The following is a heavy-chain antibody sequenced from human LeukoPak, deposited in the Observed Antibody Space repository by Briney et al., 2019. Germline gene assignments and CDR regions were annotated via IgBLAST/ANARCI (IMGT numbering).Heavy chain of an antibody. CDR2: ISAYNGNT. V-gene: IGHV1-18*01. J-gene: IGHJ4*02. D-gene: IGHD2-2*01. Sequence: ASVKVSCKASGYTFTSYGISWVRQAPGQGLEWMGWISAYNGNTNYAQKLQGRVTMTTDTSTSTAYMELRSLRSDDTAVYYCARGRGGYCSSTSCPHECWGQGTLVTVSS. CDR1: GYTFTSYG. CDR3: ARGRGGYCSSTSCPHEC.